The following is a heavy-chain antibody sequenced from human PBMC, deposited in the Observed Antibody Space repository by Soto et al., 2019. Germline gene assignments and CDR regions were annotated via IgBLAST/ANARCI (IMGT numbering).Heavy chain of an antibody. CDR2: ISGSGGST. D-gene: IGHD3-3*01. CDR1: GFTFSSYA. CDR3: AKDYDFWSGYYDMAWFDP. V-gene: IGHV3-23*01. J-gene: IGHJ5*02. Sequence: GGSLRLSCSASGFTFSSYAMSWVRQAPGKGLEWVSAISGSGGSTYYADSVKGRFTISRDNSKNTLYLQMNSLRAEDTAVYYCAKDYDFWSGYYDMAWFDPWGQGTLVTVSS.